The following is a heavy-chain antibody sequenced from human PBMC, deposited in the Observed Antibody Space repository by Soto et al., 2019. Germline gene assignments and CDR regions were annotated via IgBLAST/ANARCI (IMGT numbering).Heavy chain of an antibody. CDR2: ISGSGGST. V-gene: IGHV3-23*01. D-gene: IGHD4-17*01. CDR3: AKDRGDYGYYYGMDV. Sequence: PGGSLRLSCAASGFTFSSYAMSWVRQAPGKGLEWVSAISGSGGSTYYADSVKGRFTISRDNSKNTLYLQMNSLRAEDTAVYYCAKDRGDYGYYYGMDVWGQGTTVTVSS. CDR1: GFTFSSYA. J-gene: IGHJ6*02.